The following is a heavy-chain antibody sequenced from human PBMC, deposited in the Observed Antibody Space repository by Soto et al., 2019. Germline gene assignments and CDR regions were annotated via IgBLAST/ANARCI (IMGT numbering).Heavy chain of an antibody. D-gene: IGHD2-2*01. J-gene: IGHJ6*02. CDR1: GYSFTSYW. V-gene: IGHV5-10-1*01. Sequence: EVQLVPSGAEVKKPGESLRISCKGSGYSFTSYWISWVRQMPGKGLEWMGRIDPSDSYTNYSPSFQGHVTISADKSISTAYLQWSSLKASDTAMYYCARRVVVVPAAMPDYYYYYGMDVWGQGTTVTVSS. CDR3: ARRVVVVPAAMPDYYYYYGMDV. CDR2: IDPSDSYT.